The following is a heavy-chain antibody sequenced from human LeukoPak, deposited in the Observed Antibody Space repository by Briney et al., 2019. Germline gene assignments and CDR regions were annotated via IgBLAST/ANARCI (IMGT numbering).Heavy chain of an antibody. CDR1: GGSISSSNLY. D-gene: IGHD6-13*01. J-gene: IGHJ4*02. CDR2: IHYTGSS. CDR3: ARGIADPYSFDS. Sequence: PSETLSLTCTVSGGSISSSNLYWGWIRQPPGKGLEWIGSIHYTGSSYYNPSQQSRVTISVDTSKNQVSLKLSSVTAADTAVYYCARGIADPYSFDSWGQGTLVTVSS. V-gene: IGHV4-39*01.